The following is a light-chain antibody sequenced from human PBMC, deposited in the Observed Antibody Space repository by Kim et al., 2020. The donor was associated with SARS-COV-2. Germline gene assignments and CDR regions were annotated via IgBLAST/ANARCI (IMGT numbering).Light chain of an antibody. J-gene: IGKJ1*01. V-gene: IGKV3-20*01. CDR2: GAS. Sequence: EIVLTQSPGTLSLSPGERATLSCRASQSVSSSYLAWYQQKPGQAPRLLIYGASSRATGIPDRFSGSGSGTDFTLTISRLEPEDFAVYYCQQSGSSETFGKGTKVNIK. CDR1: QSVSSSY. CDR3: QQSGSSET.